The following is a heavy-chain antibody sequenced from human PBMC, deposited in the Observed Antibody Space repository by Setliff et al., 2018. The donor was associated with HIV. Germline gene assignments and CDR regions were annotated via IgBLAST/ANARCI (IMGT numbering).Heavy chain of an antibody. CDR3: ARVDTAMDFPYYMDV. CDR2: IRYDGSNR. CDR1: GFTFRSYG. J-gene: IGHJ6*03. D-gene: IGHD5-18*01. V-gene: IGHV3-30*02. Sequence: PGGSLRLSCAVSGFTFRSYGMHWVRQAPDKGLEWVTFIRYDGSNRYYADSVKGRFTISRDNSKNTLYLEMNSLRAEDTAVYYCARVDTAMDFPYYMDVWGKGTTVTV.